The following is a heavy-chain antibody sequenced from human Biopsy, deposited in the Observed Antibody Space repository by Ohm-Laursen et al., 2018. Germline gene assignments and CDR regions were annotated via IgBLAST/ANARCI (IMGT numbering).Heavy chain of an antibody. D-gene: IGHD5-18*01. CDR1: GVTLSGYS. Sequence: SLRLSCAASGVTLSGYSMNWVRQAPGKGLEWVSSISASSSYIYYADSVKGRFTISRDNAKNTLYLQMNSLRVEDTAVYYCAKAGRGYIDYWGQGTLVIDSS. CDR3: AKAGRGYIDY. CDR2: ISASSSYI. J-gene: IGHJ4*02. V-gene: IGHV3-21*01.